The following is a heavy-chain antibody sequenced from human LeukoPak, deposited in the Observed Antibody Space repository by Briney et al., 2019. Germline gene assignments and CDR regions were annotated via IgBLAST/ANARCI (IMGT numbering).Heavy chain of an antibody. J-gene: IGHJ6*04. CDR2: ISSSGSTI. Sequence: PGGSLRLSCAASEFSVGSNYMTWVRQAPGKGLEWVSYISSSGSTIYYADSVKGRFTISRDNAKNSLYLQMNSLRAEDTAVYYCTELGITMIGGVWGKGTTVTISS. D-gene: IGHD3-10*02. CDR1: EFSVGSNY. V-gene: IGHV3-48*03. CDR3: TELGITMIGGV.